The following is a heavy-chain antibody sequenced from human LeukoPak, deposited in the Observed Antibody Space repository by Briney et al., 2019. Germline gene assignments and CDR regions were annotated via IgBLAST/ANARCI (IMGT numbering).Heavy chain of an antibody. CDR1: GGSINNYY. CDR3: ARAKGLAAAGTRVEAFDI. J-gene: IGHJ3*02. V-gene: IGHV4-59*01. CDR2: IYYTGST. Sequence: PSETLSLTCTVSGGSINNYYWSWIRQPPGKGLEWIGYIYYTGSTNYNPSLKSRVTISVDTSKSHFSLKMSTLTAADTAVYYCARAKGLAAAGTRVEAFDIWGQGTMVTVSS. D-gene: IGHD6-13*01.